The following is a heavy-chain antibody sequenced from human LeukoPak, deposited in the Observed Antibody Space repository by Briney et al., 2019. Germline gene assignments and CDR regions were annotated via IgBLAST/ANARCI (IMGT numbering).Heavy chain of an antibody. CDR1: GFTFSSCC. CDR2: ISYDGSNK. D-gene: IGHD3-10*01. Sequence: GGSLRLSCVASGFTFSSCCMIWVRQAPGKGLEWVAVISYDGSNKYYADSVKGRFTISRDNAKNTLYLRMNSLRPEDTAVYYCARAPGLGSGSAFDSWGQGTLVTVSS. V-gene: IGHV3-30*03. CDR3: ARAPGLGSGSAFDS. J-gene: IGHJ4*02.